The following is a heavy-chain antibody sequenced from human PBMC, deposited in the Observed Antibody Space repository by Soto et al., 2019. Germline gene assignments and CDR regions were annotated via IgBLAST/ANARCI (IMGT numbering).Heavy chain of an antibody. J-gene: IGHJ4*02. CDR2: IRGSDGKT. Sequence: GESLRLSCAASGFSFGIYALSWVRQAPGKGLEWVSTIRGSDGKTFYADSVKGRFSISRDTSQNTLYLQMNSLRADDTAIYYCARWSYLDYWGQGTRVTVSS. CDR1: GFSFGIYA. D-gene: IGHD3-3*01. V-gene: IGHV3-23*01. CDR3: ARWSYLDY.